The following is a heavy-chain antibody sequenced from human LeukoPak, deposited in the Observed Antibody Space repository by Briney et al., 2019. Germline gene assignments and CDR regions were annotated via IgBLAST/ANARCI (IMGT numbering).Heavy chain of an antibody. CDR1: GYTFTSYG. CDR2: ISAHNSNT. D-gene: IGHD6-13*01. V-gene: IGHV1-18*01. CDR3: ARDRGVAAAGVASGY. J-gene: IGHJ4*02. Sequence: ASVKVSCKASGYTFTSYGISWVRQPPGQGLEGMGRISAHNSNTNYAQKLQGRVTMTTDTSTSTAYMELRSLRSDDTAVYYCARDRGVAAAGVASGYWGQGTLVTVSS.